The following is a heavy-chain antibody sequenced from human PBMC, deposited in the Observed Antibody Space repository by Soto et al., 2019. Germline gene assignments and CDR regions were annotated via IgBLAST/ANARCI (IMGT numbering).Heavy chain of an antibody. Sequence: PSETLSLTCSLSGASITSTTYFWAWIRHPPGKGLEWVGSLYYSCKTNYNPSLKSRTTISVDRSRNQFSLKASSVTAADTAVYYCAKNLPRTGRFDYWGQGTVVT. CDR1: GASITSTTYF. J-gene: IGHJ4*02. V-gene: IGHV4-39*01. CDR2: LYYSCKT. CDR3: AKNLPRTGRFDY.